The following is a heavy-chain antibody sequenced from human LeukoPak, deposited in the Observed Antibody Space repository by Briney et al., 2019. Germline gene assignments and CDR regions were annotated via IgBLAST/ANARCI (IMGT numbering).Heavy chain of an antibody. V-gene: IGHV4-59*01. Sequence: SETLSLTRTVSGGSISSYYWSWIRQPPGKGLEWIGFTYNSGTTNYNPSLRGRVTISLDTSKNQLSLKVSSVTAADTAVYYCARCFGSGCPNGVFDFWGQGTLVTVSS. CDR1: GGSISSYY. D-gene: IGHD6-19*01. J-gene: IGHJ4*02. CDR2: TYNSGTT. CDR3: ARCFGSGCPNGVFDF.